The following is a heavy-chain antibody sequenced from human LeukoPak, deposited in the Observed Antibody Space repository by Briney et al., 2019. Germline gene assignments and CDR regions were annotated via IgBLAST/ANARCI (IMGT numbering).Heavy chain of an antibody. CDR1: GYTFTSYA. J-gene: IGHJ4*02. CDR2: INTNTGNP. CDR3: ARGGRGRWLQPPREDY. D-gene: IGHD5-24*01. V-gene: IGHV7-4-1*02. Sequence: ASVKVSCKASGYTFTSYAMNWVRQAPGQGLEWMGWINTNTGNPTYAQGFTGRFVFFLDTSVSTAYLQISSLKAEDTAVYYCARGGRGRWLQPPREDYWGQGTLVTVSS.